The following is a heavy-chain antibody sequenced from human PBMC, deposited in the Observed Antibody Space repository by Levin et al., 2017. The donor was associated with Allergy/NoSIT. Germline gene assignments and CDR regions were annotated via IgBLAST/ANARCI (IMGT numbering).Heavy chain of an antibody. D-gene: IGHD1-26*01. CDR2: ISSSSSYI. J-gene: IGHJ4*02. Sequence: KPGGSLRLSCAASGFTFRTYGMNWVRQAPGKGLEWVSSISSSSSYINYADSVKGRVTISRDNAKNSLYLQMNSLRADDTAVYYCARDRWDGDREGFDYWGQGTLVTVSS. CDR3: ARDRWDGDREGFDY. CDR1: GFTFRTYG. V-gene: IGHV3-21*01.